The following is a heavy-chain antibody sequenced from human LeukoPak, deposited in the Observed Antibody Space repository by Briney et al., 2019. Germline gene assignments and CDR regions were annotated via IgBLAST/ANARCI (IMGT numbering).Heavy chain of an antibody. Sequence: GRSLRLSCAASGFTFSSYAMHWVRQAPGKGRERVAVISYDGNNKYYADSVKGRFTISRYNSKNTRYLQINSLRAEHTAVYYCARELYYYDSSGYPTLYYYGMDVWGQGTTVTVSS. CDR3: ARELYYYDSSGYPTLYYYGMDV. D-gene: IGHD3-22*01. CDR1: GFTFSSYA. V-gene: IGHV3-30-3*01. CDR2: ISYDGNNK. J-gene: IGHJ6*02.